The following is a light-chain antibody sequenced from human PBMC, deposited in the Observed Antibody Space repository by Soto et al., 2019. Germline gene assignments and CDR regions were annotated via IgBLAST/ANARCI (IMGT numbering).Light chain of an antibody. J-gene: IGKJ1*01. V-gene: IGKV1-5*01. CDR3: QQYNSYSPT. Sequence: DIQMSQSPSTLSASVGDRVTITCRASQSIGSWLAWYQQKPGKAPKLLIYDASSLESGVPSRFSGSGSGTEFTLTISSLQPDHFATYYCQQYNSYSPTFGQGTKVDIK. CDR2: DAS. CDR1: QSIGSW.